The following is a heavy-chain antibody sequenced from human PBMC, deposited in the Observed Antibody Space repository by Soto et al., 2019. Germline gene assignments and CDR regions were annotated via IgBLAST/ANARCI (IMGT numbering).Heavy chain of an antibody. V-gene: IGHV3-48*02. Sequence: PGGSLRLSCAASGFTFSSYSTNWVRQAPGKGLEWVSYISSSSSTIYYADSVKGRFTISRDNAKNSLYLQMNSLRDEDTAVYYCARDPTPGGDCYSDAFDIWGQGTMVTVSS. CDR1: GFTFSSYS. D-gene: IGHD2-21*02. J-gene: IGHJ3*02. CDR2: ISSSSSTI. CDR3: ARDPTPGGDCYSDAFDI.